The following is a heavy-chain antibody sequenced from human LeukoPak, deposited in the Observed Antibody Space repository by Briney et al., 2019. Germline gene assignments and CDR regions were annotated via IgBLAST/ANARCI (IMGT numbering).Heavy chain of an antibody. CDR2: IRNNESNK. CDR3: AKAPGSGNEVYYYYYMEV. V-gene: IGHV3-30*02. D-gene: IGHD3-10*01. J-gene: IGHJ6*03. CDR1: GFTFSSYG. Sequence: RGSPRLSCAASGFTFSSYGTHWVRQAPGKGLECVAFIRNNESNKYYEDSVKGRFTISRDNSKNTLYLQMNSLRAEDTAVYYCAKAPGSGNEVYYYYYMEVWGKGTTVTVSS.